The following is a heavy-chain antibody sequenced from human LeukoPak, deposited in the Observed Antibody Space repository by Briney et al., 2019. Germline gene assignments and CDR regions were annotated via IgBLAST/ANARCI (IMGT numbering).Heavy chain of an antibody. CDR2: IWYDGSNK. CDR3: ARDPNVGYGDAYFDY. CDR1: GFTFSSYG. D-gene: IGHD4-17*01. Sequence: PGRSLRLSCAASGFTFSSYGMHWVRQAPGKGLEWVAVIWYDGSNKYYADSVKGRFTISRDNSKNTLYLQMNSLGAEDTAVYYCARDPNVGYGDAYFDYWGQGTLVTVSS. V-gene: IGHV3-33*01. J-gene: IGHJ4*02.